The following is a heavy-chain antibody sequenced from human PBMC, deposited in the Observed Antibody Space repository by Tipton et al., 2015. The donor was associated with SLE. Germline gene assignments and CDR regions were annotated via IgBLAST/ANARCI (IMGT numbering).Heavy chain of an antibody. J-gene: IGHJ4*02. Sequence: SLRLSCAASGFTFSDSYMCWIRQAPGKGLEWISYITTSGHTIYYADSVQGRFTISRDNAKNSLYLQMNSLRAEDTAVYYCARDPIQLWSFYFDYWGQGTLVTVSS. V-gene: IGHV3-11*04. CDR1: GFTFSDSY. CDR3: ARDPIQLWSFYFDY. D-gene: IGHD5-18*01. CDR2: ITTSGHTI.